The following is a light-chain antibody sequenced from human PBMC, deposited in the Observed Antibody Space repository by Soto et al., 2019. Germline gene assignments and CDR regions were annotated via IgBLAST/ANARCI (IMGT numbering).Light chain of an antibody. CDR2: LSSDGSH. CDR1: SGHSSYA. J-gene: IGLJ2*01. CDR3: QTWDTGARVV. V-gene: IGLV4-69*01. Sequence: QSVLTQSPSASASLGASVKLTCTLSSGHSSYAIAWHQQQPEKGPRYLMKLSSDGSHSKGDGIPGRFSGSSSGAERYLTISSLQSEDEADYYCQTWDTGARVVFGGGTKVTVL.